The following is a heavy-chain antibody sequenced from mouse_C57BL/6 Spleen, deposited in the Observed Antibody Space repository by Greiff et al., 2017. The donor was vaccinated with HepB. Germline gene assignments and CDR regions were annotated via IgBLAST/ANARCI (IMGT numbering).Heavy chain of an antibody. CDR2: IDPENGDT. J-gene: IGHJ2*01. Sequence: EVQLQQSGAELVRPGASVKLSCTASGFNIKDDYMHWVKQRPEQGLEWIGWIDPENGDTEYAPKFQGKATITADTSSNTAYLQLSSLTSEDTAAYYCTTYYRGYWGQGTTLTVSS. V-gene: IGHV14-4*01. D-gene: IGHD1-1*01. CDR3: TTYYRGY. CDR1: GFNIKDDY.